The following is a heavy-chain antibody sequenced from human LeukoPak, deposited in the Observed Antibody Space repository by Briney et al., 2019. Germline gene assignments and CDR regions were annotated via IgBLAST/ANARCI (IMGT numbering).Heavy chain of an antibody. CDR2: IYYSGST. Sequence: SETLSLTCTVSGGSISSYYWSWIRQPPGKGLEWIGYIYYSGSTTYNPSLKSRVTISVDTSKDQFSLKLSSVTAADTVVYYCARLAKGGYYDSSGYYPPRNAFDIWGQGTMVTVSS. CDR3: ARLAKGGYYDSSGYYPPRNAFDI. D-gene: IGHD3-22*01. CDR1: GGSISSYY. V-gene: IGHV4-59*08. J-gene: IGHJ3*02.